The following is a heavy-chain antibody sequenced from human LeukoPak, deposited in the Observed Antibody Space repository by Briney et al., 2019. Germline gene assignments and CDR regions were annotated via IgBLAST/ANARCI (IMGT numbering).Heavy chain of an antibody. CDR3: ARDSSIAAREGDY. CDR2: IYSGGST. J-gene: IGHJ4*02. D-gene: IGHD6-6*01. V-gene: IGHV3-66*01. Sequence: GGSLRLSCAASGFIFSGYSMNWVRQAPGKGLEWVSVIYSGGSTYYADSVKGRFTISRDNAKNSLYLQMNSLRAEDTAVYYCARDSSIAAREGDYWGQGTLVTVSS. CDR1: GFIFSGYS.